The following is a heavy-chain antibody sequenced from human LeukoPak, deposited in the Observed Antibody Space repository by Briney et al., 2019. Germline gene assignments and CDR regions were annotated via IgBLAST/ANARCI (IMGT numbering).Heavy chain of an antibody. CDR1: GGTFSSYA. D-gene: IGHD4-17*01. CDR3: ARVAPVDYGKRPHEDWYFDL. V-gene: IGHV1-69*05. Sequence: SVKVSCKASGGTFSSYAISWVRQAPGQGLEWMGGIIPIFGTANYAQKFQGRVTITTDESTSTAYMELSSLRSEDTAVYYCARVAPVDYGKRPHEDWYFDLWGRGTLVTVSS. J-gene: IGHJ2*01. CDR2: IIPIFGTA.